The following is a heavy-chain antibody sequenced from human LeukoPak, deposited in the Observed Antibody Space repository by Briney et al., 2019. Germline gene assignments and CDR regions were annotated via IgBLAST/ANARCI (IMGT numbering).Heavy chain of an antibody. CDR1: GFTFSSYG. CDR3: ARDHGSGWYPFDY. J-gene: IGHJ4*02. D-gene: IGHD6-19*01. V-gene: IGHV3-33*01. CDR2: IWYDGSHT. Sequence: GGSLRLSCAASGFTFSSYGMHWVRQAPGKGLEWVAVIWYDGSHTYYGDSVKGRFTISRDNSKNTLYLQMNSLRAEDTALYYCARDHGSGWYPFDYWGQGTLVTVSS.